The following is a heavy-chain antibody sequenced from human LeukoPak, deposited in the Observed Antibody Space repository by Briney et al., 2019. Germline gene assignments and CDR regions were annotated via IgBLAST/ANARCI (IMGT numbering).Heavy chain of an antibody. V-gene: IGHV4-34*01. Sequence: SETLSLTCAVYGGSFSGYYWSWIRQPPGKGLEWIGEINHSGSTNYNPSLKSRVTISVDTSKNQISLKLSSVTAADTAVYYCARLGSSSWYRGSYYFDYWGQGTLVTVSS. CDR3: ARLGSSSWYRGSYYFDY. D-gene: IGHD6-13*01. CDR2: INHSGST. J-gene: IGHJ4*02. CDR1: GGSFSGYY.